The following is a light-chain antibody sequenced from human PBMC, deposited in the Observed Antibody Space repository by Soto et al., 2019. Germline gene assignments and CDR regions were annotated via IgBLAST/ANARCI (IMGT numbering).Light chain of an antibody. CDR2: DAS. CDR3: QQYEDLPLT. CDR1: QSIANF. Sequence: DVQMTQSPSSLSASVGDRVIITCKANQSIANFLNWFQHKPGGAPKLLISDASHLELGVPSRFSGSRSGTDFVLDISNLQSEDVATYFCQQYEDLPLTFGGGTKVDIK. V-gene: IGKV1-33*01. J-gene: IGKJ4*01.